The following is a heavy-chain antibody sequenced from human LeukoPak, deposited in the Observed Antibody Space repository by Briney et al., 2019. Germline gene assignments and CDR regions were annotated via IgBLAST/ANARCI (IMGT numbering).Heavy chain of an antibody. CDR1: GFTFSDYY. D-gene: IGHD2-2*02. CDR2: ISSSGSTI. Sequence: GGSLRLSCAASGFTFSDYYMSWIRQAPGKGLEWVSYISSSGSTIYYADSVKGRFTISRDNTKSSLYLQMNSLRDEETAVYYCARDIGDCSSLSCYNHYYYMDVWGKGTTVTVSS. CDR3: ARDIGDCSSLSCYNHYYYMDV. V-gene: IGHV3-11*04. J-gene: IGHJ6*03.